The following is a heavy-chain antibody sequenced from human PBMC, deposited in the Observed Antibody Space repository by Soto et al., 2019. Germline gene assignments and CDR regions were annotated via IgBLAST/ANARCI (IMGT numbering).Heavy chain of an antibody. D-gene: IGHD2-15*01. CDR3: AKLVIGYCSGNTCDDY. J-gene: IGHJ4*02. Sequence: VQLLESGGGLIQPGGSLRLSCAASGFTFSYGIHWLRQAPGKGLEWVAYILYDSSNKFYGDSVKGPFTISRDNSKNTQFLQMNSLRAEKTAVYYCAKLVIGYCSGNTCDDYWGQGTLVAVS. V-gene: IGHV3-30*18. CDR2: ILYDSSNK. CDR1: GFTFSYG.